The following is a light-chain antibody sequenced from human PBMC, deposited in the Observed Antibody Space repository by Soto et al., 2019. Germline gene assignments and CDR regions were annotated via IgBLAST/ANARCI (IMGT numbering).Light chain of an antibody. CDR2: GPS. Sequence: EIVMTQSPATLSVSPGERATLYCRASQSISSNLAWYQQKPGQAPRLLIDGPSTRATGIPARFSGSGSGTEFTLSFSSLQSEDFAVYYCQQYNNWPLTFGGGTKVEFK. J-gene: IGKJ4*01. CDR3: QQYNNWPLT. CDR1: QSISSN. V-gene: IGKV3-15*01.